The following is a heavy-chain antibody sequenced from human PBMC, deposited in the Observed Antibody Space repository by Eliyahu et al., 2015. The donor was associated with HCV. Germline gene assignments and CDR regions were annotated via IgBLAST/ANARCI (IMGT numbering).Heavy chain of an antibody. Sequence: QLQLQESGPGLVKPSETLSLTCTVSGGSISSSSYYWGWIRQPPGKGLEWIGSIYYSGSTYYNPSLKSRVTISVDTSKNQFSLKLSSVTAADTAVYYCARLITGTDAFDIWGQGTMVTVSS. D-gene: IGHD1/OR15-1a*01. CDR1: GGSISSSSYY. J-gene: IGHJ3*02. CDR3: ARLITGTDAFDI. V-gene: IGHV4-39*01. CDR2: IYYSGST.